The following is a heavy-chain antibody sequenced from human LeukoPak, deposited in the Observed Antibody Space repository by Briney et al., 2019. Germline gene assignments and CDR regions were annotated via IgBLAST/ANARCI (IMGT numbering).Heavy chain of an antibody. D-gene: IGHD4-17*01. Sequence: GGSLRLSCAASGFSFSSYAMSWVRHAPGKGLEWVSVISGRGDTTNHADSAKGRFTIPRDNSKNTLYLHLNSLRVEDTAVYFCAKHRENFGDSCLDDYWGQGTLVTVSS. CDR1: GFSFSSYA. V-gene: IGHV3-23*01. J-gene: IGHJ4*02. CDR3: AKHRENFGDSCLDDY. CDR2: ISGRGDTT.